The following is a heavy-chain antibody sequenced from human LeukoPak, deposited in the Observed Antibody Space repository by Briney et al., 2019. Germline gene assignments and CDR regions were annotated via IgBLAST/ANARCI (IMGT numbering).Heavy chain of an antibody. V-gene: IGHV4-39*01. J-gene: IGHJ5*02. CDR3: ARQLILYNWFDP. D-gene: IGHD2-21*01. CDR2: IYYSGST. CDR1: GGSISSSSYY. Sequence: PSETLSLTCTVSGGSISSSSYYWGWIRQPPGKGLEWIGSIYYSGSTYYNPSLKSRVTISVDTSKNQFSLKLSSVTAADTAVYYCARQLILYNWFDPWGQGTLVTVSS.